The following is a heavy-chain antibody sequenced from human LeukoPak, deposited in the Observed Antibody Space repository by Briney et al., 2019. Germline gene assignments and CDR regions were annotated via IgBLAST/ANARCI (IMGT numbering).Heavy chain of an antibody. Sequence: GESLKISCKGSGYTFINYWIGWVRHMPGKGLQWLGIIYPGDSDTKYSPSFQGQVTFSIDKSISTAYLHWSSLKASDTAMYYCVRHDSSSPDYWGQGTLVTVSS. J-gene: IGHJ4*02. CDR1: GYTFINYW. CDR3: VRHDSSSPDY. CDR2: IYPGDSDT. D-gene: IGHD6-13*01. V-gene: IGHV5-51*01.